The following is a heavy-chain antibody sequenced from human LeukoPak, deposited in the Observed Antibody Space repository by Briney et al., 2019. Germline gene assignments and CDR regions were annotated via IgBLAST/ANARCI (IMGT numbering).Heavy chain of an antibody. V-gene: IGHV3-20*04. CDR1: GFTFDDYG. D-gene: IGHD6-13*01. Sequence: GGSLRLSCAASGFTFDDYGMSWVRQAPGKGLEWVSGINWNGGSTGYADSVKVRFTISRDNAKNSLYLQMNSLRAEDTALYYCARSLQQLVRPHDAFDIWGQGTMVTVSS. J-gene: IGHJ3*02. CDR2: INWNGGST. CDR3: ARSLQQLVRPHDAFDI.